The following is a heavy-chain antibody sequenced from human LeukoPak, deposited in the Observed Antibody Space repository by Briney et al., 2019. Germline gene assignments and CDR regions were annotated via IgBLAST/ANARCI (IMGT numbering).Heavy chain of an antibody. CDR3: AKDGPRFNWNYVSYFDY. Sequence: SETLSLTCAVYGGSFSNYYWSWIRQPPGKGLEWSGEINHSGSTSYNPSLKSRVTMSVDTSKNQFSLKLSSVTAADTAVYYCAKDGPRFNWNYVSYFDYWGQGTLVTVSS. CDR1: GGSFSNYY. J-gene: IGHJ4*02. V-gene: IGHV4-34*01. CDR2: INHSGST. D-gene: IGHD1-7*01.